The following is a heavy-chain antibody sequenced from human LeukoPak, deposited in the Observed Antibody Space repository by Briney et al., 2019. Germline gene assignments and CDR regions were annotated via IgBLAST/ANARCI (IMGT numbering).Heavy chain of an antibody. CDR2: IYYSGST. V-gene: IGHV4-39*01. CDR3: ARRPLPSRSYPY. CDR1: GGSINSWIYY. J-gene: IGHJ4*02. Sequence: SETLSLTCSFSGGSINSWIYYVRWIRQPPGKGLEWIGSIYYSGSTYYNPSLKSRVTISVDTSRSQFSSKLSSVTAADTAVYCRARRPLPSRSYPYWNQGTLVTVSS. D-gene: IGHD1-26*01.